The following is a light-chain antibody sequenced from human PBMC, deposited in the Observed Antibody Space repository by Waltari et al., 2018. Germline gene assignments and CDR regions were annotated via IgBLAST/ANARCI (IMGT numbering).Light chain of an antibody. V-gene: IGLV1-44*01. Sequence: HSVLTQPPSASGTPGQRVTISCSGSSSNIGGNTVNWYQQLPGTAPKLLIHNNNQRPAGVPDRLSGSKSATSVSLAISGLQSEDEADYYCAAWDDSLNGWVFGGGTKLTVL. CDR3: AAWDDSLNGWV. J-gene: IGLJ3*02. CDR2: NNN. CDR1: SSNIGGNT.